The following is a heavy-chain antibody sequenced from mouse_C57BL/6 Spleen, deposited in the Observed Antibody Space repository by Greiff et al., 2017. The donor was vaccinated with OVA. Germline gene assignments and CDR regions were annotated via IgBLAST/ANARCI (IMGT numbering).Heavy chain of an antibody. V-gene: IGHV5-17*01. Sequence: EVKVEESGGGLVKPGGSLKLSCAASGFTFSDYGMHWVRQAPEKGLEWVAYISSGSSTIYYADTVKGRFTISRDNAKNTLFLQMTSLRSEDTAMYYCARRGYVDYYYAMDYWGQGTSVTVSS. CDR1: GFTFSDYG. J-gene: IGHJ4*01. CDR2: ISSGSSTI. D-gene: IGHD2-2*01. CDR3: ARRGYVDYYYAMDY.